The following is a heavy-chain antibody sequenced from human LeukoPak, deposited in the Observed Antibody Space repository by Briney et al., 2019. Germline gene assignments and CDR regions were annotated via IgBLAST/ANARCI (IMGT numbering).Heavy chain of an antibody. CDR1: GFTFNSYW. CDR2: INSDGSST. D-gene: IGHD4-17*01. V-gene: IGHV3-74*01. CDR3: ASGGVGYGDYNYYFDY. J-gene: IGHJ4*02. Sequence: PGGSLRLSCAASGFTFNSYWMHWVRQAPGKGLVWVSRINSDGSSTSYADSVKGRFTISRDNAKNTLYLQMNSLRAEDTAVYYCASGGVGYGDYNYYFDYWGQGTLVTVSS.